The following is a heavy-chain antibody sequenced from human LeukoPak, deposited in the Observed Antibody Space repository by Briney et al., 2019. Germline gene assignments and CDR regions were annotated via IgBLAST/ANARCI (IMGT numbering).Heavy chain of an antibody. CDR3: ARDHGGPTHWFDP. V-gene: IGHV3-53*01. CDR1: EFTFSSYW. Sequence: GGSLRLSCAASEFTFSSYWMSWVRQAPGKGLEWVSVIYSGGSTYYADSVKGRFTISRDNSKNTLYLQMNSLRAEDTAVYYCARDHGGPTHWFDPWGQGTLVTVSS. J-gene: IGHJ5*02. CDR2: IYSGGST. D-gene: IGHD4-23*01.